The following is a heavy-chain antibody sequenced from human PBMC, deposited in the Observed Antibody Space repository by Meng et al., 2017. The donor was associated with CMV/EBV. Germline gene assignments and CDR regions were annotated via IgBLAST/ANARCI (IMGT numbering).Heavy chain of an antibody. J-gene: IGHJ5*02. V-gene: IGHV5-51*01. CDR3: ARQIPNYYGSGSYYRLGWSDP. CDR1: GYSFTSYW. D-gene: IGHD3-10*01. Sequence: GESLKISCKGSGYSFTSYWIGWVRQMPGKGLEWMGIIYPGDSDTRYSPSFQGQVTISADKSISTAYLQWSSLKASDTAMYYCARQIPNYYGSGSYYRLGWSDPWGQGTLVTVFS. CDR2: IYPGDSDT.